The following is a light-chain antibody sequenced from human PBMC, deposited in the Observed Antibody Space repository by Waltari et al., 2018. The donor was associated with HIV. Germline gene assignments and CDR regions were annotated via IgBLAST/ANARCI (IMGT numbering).Light chain of an antibody. CDR1: GIETAS. J-gene: IGLJ2*01. V-gene: IGLV3-21*02. CDR2: NDS. Sequence: SYALIQPPSMSAAPGQPATLTWERRGIETASGHWYQHKSGPAPKVVIFNDSRRPSGTPDRFCGTNSGNTAPLTINSVEAGDEADYYCQVWGSKSDIIFGGGTKLTV. CDR3: QVWGSKSDII.